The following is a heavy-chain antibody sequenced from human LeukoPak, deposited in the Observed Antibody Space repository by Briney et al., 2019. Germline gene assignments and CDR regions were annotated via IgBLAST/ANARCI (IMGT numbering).Heavy chain of an antibody. CDR1: GYTFTGYY. CDR2: INPSGGST. V-gene: IGHV1-46*01. J-gene: IGHJ5*02. Sequence: ASVKVSCKASGYTFTGYYMHWVRQAPGQGLEWMGIINPSGGSTSYAQKFQGRVTMTRDTSTSTVYMELSSLRSEDTAVYYCARSPPIAAAATRWFDPWGREPWSPSPQ. D-gene: IGHD6-13*01. CDR3: ARSPPIAAAATRWFDP.